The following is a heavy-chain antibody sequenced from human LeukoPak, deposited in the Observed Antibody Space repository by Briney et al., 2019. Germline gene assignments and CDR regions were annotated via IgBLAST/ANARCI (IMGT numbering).Heavy chain of an antibody. Sequence: ASVKVSCKAFGYTFTDYYIHWVKEAPGKGLEWMGRVDPEDGETTYAEKFLGRVTITADTSTDTTYMELNNLRSEDTAVYYCARGGPVAATHKYFQHWGQGTLVTVSS. CDR1: GYTFTDYY. CDR2: VDPEDGET. D-gene: IGHD6-19*01. V-gene: IGHV1-69-2*01. J-gene: IGHJ1*01. CDR3: ARGGPVAATHKYFQH.